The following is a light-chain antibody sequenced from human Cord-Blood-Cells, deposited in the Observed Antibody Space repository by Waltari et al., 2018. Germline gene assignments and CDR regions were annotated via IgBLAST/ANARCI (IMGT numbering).Light chain of an antibody. CDR1: SSDGGGYNY. CDR3: SSYTSSSTLV. CDR2: DVS. J-gene: IGLJ2*01. V-gene: IGLV2-14*01. Sequence: QSALTQPASVSGSPGQSITISCTGTSSDGGGYNYVSWYQQHPGKAPNLMIYDVSKRPSGVSNRFSGSKSGNTASLTISGLQAEDEADYYCSSYTSSSTLVFGGGTKLTVL.